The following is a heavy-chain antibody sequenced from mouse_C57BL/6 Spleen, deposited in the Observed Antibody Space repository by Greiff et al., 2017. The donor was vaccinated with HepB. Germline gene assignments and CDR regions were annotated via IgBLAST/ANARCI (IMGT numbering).Heavy chain of an antibody. Sequence: EVQRVESGGDLVKPGGSLKLSCAASGFTFSSYGMSWVRQTPDKRLEWVATISSGGSYTYYPDSVKGRFTISRDNAKNTLYLQMSSLKSEDTAMYYCASPDSSGYPFAYWGQGTLVTVSA. CDR3: ASPDSSGYPFAY. J-gene: IGHJ3*01. V-gene: IGHV5-6*01. CDR1: GFTFSSYG. CDR2: ISSGGSYT. D-gene: IGHD3-2*02.